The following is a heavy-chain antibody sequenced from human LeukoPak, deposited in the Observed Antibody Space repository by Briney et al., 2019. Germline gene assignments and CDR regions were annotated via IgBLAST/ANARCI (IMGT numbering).Heavy chain of an antibody. V-gene: IGHV1-8*03. J-gene: IGHJ5*02. CDR3: ARGSSSWYLPFDP. CDR2: MNPNSGNT. Sequence: ASVKVSCKASGYTFTSYDINWVRQATGQGLEWMGWMNPNSGNTGYAQKFQGRVTITRNTSISTAYMELSSLRSEDTAVYYCARGSSSWYLPFDPRGQGTLVTVSS. CDR1: GYTFTSYD. D-gene: IGHD6-13*01.